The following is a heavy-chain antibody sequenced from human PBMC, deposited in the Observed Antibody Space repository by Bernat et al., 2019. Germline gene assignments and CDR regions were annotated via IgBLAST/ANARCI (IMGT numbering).Heavy chain of an antibody. CDR3: ATSSGYYGDYPDWFDP. J-gene: IGHJ5*02. Sequence: QVQLQESGPGLVKPSETLSLTCTVSGGSISSYYWSWIRQPPGKGLEWIGYIYYSGSTNYNPSLKSRVTISVDTSKNQFSLKLSSVTAADTAVYYCATSSGYYGDYPDWFDPWGQGTLVTVSS. CDR2: IYYSGST. CDR1: GGSISSYY. D-gene: IGHD4-17*01. V-gene: IGHV4-59*08.